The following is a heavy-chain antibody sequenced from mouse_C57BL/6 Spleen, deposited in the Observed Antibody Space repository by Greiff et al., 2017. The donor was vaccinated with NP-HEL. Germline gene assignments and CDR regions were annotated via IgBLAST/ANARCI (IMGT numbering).Heavy chain of an antibody. V-gene: IGHV1-15*01. Sequence: VKLQQSGAELVRPGASVTLSCKASGYTFTDYEMHWVKQTPVHGLEWIGAIDPETGGTAYNQKFKGKAILTADKSSSTAYMELRSLTSEDSAVYYCTPPLLQEGYWGQGTTLTVSS. J-gene: IGHJ2*01. CDR1: GYTFTDYE. D-gene: IGHD1-1*01. CDR2: IDPETGGT. CDR3: TPPLLQEGY.